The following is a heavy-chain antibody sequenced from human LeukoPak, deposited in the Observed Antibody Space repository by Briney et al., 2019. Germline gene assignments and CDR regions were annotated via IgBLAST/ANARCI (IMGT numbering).Heavy chain of an antibody. Sequence: GSLRLSCAASGFTFSSYAMSWVRQAPGKGLEWVSGISGSGGSTYYADSVKGRFTISRDNSKNTLYLQMNSLRAEDTAVYYCAKSWVTDWYFDLWGRGTLVTVSS. J-gene: IGHJ2*01. CDR3: AKSWVTDWYFDL. CDR2: ISGSGGST. V-gene: IGHV3-23*01. CDR1: GFTFSSYA. D-gene: IGHD4-23*01.